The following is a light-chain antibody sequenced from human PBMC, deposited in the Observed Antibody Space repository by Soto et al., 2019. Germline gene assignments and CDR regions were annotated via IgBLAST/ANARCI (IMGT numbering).Light chain of an antibody. V-gene: IGLV1-40*01. CDR1: SSNIGAGYN. CDR3: QSYDSSLSGWL. J-gene: IGLJ3*02. CDR2: GDS. Sequence: QSVLTQPPSVSGAPGQRVTISCTGSSSNIGAGYNVHWYQQVPGTAPKLLIYGDSNRPSGVPDRFSGSKSGTSASLAITGLQAEDEADYYCQSYDSSLSGWLFGGGNQLTVL.